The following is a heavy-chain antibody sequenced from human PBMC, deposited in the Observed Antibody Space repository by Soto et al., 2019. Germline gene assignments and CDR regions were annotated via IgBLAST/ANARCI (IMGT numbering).Heavy chain of an antibody. CDR1: GGSISSSNW. V-gene: IGHV4-4*02. CDR3: ARIRITIFGVPTAPFDY. CDR2: FYHSGST. D-gene: IGHD3-3*01. J-gene: IGHJ4*02. Sequence: QVQLQESGPGLVKPSGTLSLTCAVSGGSISSSNWWSWVRQPPGKGLEWIGEFYHSGSTNYNPSLKSRVTISVDKSKNQFSLKLSSVTAADTAVYYCARIRITIFGVPTAPFDYWGQGTLVTVSS.